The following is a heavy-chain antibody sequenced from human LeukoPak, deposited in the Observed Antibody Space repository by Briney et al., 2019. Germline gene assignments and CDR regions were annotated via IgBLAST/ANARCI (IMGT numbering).Heavy chain of an antibody. V-gene: IGHV3-30-3*01. J-gene: IGHJ6*02. D-gene: IGHD2-8*01. CDR1: GFTFSSYA. Sequence: PGGSLRLSCAASGFTFSSYAMHWVRQAPGKGLEWVAVISYDGSNKYYADSVKGRFTISRDNSKNTLYLQMNSLRAEDTAVYYCARDRTLDKWAYYYYGMDVWGQGTTVTVSS. CDR2: ISYDGSNK. CDR3: ARDRTLDKWAYYYYGMDV.